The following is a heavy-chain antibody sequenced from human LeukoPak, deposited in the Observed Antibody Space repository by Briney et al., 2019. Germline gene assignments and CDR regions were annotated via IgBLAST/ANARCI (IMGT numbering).Heavy chain of an antibody. J-gene: IGHJ4*02. D-gene: IGHD6-19*01. V-gene: IGHV1-18*01. CDR2: ISAYNGNT. Sequence: ASVKVSCKVSGYTLTELSMHWVRQAPGQGLEWMGWISAYNGNTNYAQKLQGRVTMTTDTSTSTAYMELRSLRSDDTAVYYCAREGRYSSGWYLGYYFDYWGQGTLVTVSS. CDR1: GYTLTELS. CDR3: AREGRYSSGWYLGYYFDY.